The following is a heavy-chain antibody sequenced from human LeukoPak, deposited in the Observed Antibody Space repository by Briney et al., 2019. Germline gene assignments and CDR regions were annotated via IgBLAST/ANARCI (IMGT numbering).Heavy chain of an antibody. CDR3: ASNLLGYCSGGSCYTTYGFDY. D-gene: IGHD2-15*01. CDR2: IWYDGSNK. V-gene: IGHV3-33*08. CDR1: GFTFSSYG. Sequence: PGGSLKLSCATSGFTFSSYGMHWVRQAPGKGLEWVAVIWYDGSNKYYAGSVKGRFTISRDNSKNTLYLQMNSLRAEDTAVYYCASNLLGYCSGGSCYTTYGFDYWGQGTLVTVSS. J-gene: IGHJ4*02.